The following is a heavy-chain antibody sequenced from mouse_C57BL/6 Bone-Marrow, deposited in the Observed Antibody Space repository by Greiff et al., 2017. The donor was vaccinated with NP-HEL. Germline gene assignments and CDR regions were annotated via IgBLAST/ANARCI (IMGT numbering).Heavy chain of an antibody. D-gene: IGHD2-5*01. J-gene: IGHJ2*01. CDR2: INPSSGYT. CDR3: ARTNHYSNYEDYYDY. V-gene: IGHV1-4*01. Sequence: DQLQQSGAELARPGASVKMSCKASGYTFTSYTMHWEKQRHGQGLEWIGYINPSSGYTRYNQKFKDKATLTADKSSSTAYMQLNSLTSEDSAVYYCARTNHYSNYEDYYDYWGKGTTLTVAS. CDR1: GYTFTSYT.